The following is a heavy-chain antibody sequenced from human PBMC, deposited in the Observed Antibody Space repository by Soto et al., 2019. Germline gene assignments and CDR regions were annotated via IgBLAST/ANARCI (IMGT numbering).Heavy chain of an antibody. V-gene: IGHV3-23*01. CDR2: ISGSGGST. J-gene: IGHJ4*02. D-gene: IGHD1-26*01. CDR1: GFTFSSYA. CDR3: AKREVGATWFDY. Sequence: GGSLRLSCAASGFTFSSYAMSWVRQAPGKGLEWVSAISGSGGSTYYADSVKGRLTISRDNSKNTLYLQMNSLRAEDTAVYYCAKREVGATWFDYWGQGALVTVSS.